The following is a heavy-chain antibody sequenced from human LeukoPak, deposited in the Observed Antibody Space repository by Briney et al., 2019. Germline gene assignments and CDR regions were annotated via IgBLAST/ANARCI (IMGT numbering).Heavy chain of an antibody. D-gene: IGHD2-15*01. CDR2: ISSSGSTI. J-gene: IGHJ6*02. V-gene: IGHV3-11*01. CDR3: ARDGRIYYYGMDV. CDR1: GFTFSDYY. Sequence: PGGSLRLSCAASGFTFSDYYMSWIRQAPGKGLEWVSYISSSGSTIYYVDSVKGRFTISRDNAKNLLYLQMNSLRAEDTAVYYCARDGRIYYYGMDVWGQGTTVTVSS.